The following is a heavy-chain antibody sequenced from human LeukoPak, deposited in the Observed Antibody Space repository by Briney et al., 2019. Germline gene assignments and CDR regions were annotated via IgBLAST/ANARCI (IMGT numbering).Heavy chain of an antibody. CDR1: GFSFSNAW. CDR3: ARDHSADY. J-gene: IGHJ4*02. V-gene: IGHV3-21*01. Sequence: PGGSLRLSCAASGFSFSNAWMSWVRQAPGKGLEWVSSISSSSSYIYYADSVKGRFTISRDNAKNSLYLQMNSLRAEDTAVYYCARDHSADYWGQGTLVTVSS. D-gene: IGHD3-10*01. CDR2: ISSSSSYI.